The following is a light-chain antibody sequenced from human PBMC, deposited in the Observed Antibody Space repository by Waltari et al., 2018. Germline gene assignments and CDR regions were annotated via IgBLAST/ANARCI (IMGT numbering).Light chain of an antibody. CDR3: QSYDSSLSGYV. J-gene: IGLJ1*01. CDR1: SSNIGAGYD. CDR2: GNS. V-gene: IGLV1-40*01. Sequence: QSVLTQPPSVSGAPGQRVTIPCTGSSSNIGAGYDVPWYQQLPGTAPKLLIYGNSNRPSWVPDRFSVSKSGTSASLAITGLQAEDEADYYCQSYDSSLSGYVFGTGTKVTVL.